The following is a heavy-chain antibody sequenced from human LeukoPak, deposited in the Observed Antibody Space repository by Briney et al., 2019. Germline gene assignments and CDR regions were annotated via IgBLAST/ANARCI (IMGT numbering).Heavy chain of an antibody. Sequence: GGSLRLSCAASGFTFSSYAMHWVRQAPGKGLEWVAVISYDGSNKYYADSVKGRFTISRDNSKNSLYLQMNSLRAEDTAVYYCARIGAGILPFDYWGQGTLVTVSS. CDR2: ISYDGSNK. J-gene: IGHJ4*02. D-gene: IGHD1-26*01. V-gene: IGHV3-30*04. CDR3: ARIGAGILPFDY. CDR1: GFTFSSYA.